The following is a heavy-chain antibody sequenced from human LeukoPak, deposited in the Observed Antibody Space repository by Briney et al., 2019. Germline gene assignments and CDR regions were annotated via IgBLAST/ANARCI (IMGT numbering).Heavy chain of an antibody. J-gene: IGHJ4*02. D-gene: IGHD2-2*02. CDR1: GFTFSSYA. CDR3: ARIYCSSTSCYTGFDY. CDR2: ISGSGGST. V-gene: IGHV3-23*01. Sequence: GGSLRLSCAASGFTFSSYAMSWVRQAPGKGLEWVSAISGSGGSTYYADSVKGRFTISRDNSKNTLYLQMNSLRAEDTAVYYCARIYCSSTSCYTGFDYWGQGTRVSVSS.